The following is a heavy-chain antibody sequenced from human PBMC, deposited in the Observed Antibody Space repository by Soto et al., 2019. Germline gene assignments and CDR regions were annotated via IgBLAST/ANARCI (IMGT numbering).Heavy chain of an antibody. J-gene: IGHJ6*02. CDR3: ARGYSGYADYYGFGMDV. CDR1: GGTFSSYT. V-gene: IGHV1-69*02. D-gene: IGHD5-12*01. CDR2: IIPILGIA. Sequence: QVQLVQSGAEVKKPGSSVKVSCKASGGTFSSYTISWVRQAPGQGLEWMGRIIPILGIANYAQKFQGRVTITADKSTSTAYMELSSLRSEDTAVYYCARGYSGYADYYGFGMDVWGQGTTVTVSS.